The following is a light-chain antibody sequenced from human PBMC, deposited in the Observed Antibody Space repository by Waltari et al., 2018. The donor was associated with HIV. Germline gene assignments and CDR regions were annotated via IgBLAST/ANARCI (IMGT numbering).Light chain of an antibody. V-gene: IGKV3-20*01. Sequence: EIVLTKSPGTRSLSPGERATLSCRASQSGGRSSLAWFQQKPGQAPRLLIYGTSSRATGIPDKFSGSGSGTDFTLTIRRLEPEDFAVYYCQQYGSSPSIIFGQGTRLEIK. CDR1: QSGGRSS. J-gene: IGKJ5*01. CDR3: QQYGSSPSII. CDR2: GTS.